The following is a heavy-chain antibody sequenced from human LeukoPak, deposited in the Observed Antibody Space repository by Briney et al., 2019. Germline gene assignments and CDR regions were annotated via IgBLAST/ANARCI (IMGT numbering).Heavy chain of an antibody. V-gene: IGHV3-23*01. CDR2: ISAGGGNT. CDR1: GLTFSSYT. J-gene: IGHJ4*02. Sequence: GGSLRLSCAASGLTFSSYTMSWVRQAPGKGLEWVSAISAGGGNTYYGDSVKGRFTISRDNSKNTLYPQMNSLRAEDTAVYSCAVPQWELLNWGQGTLVTVSS. D-gene: IGHD1-26*01. CDR3: AVPQWELLN.